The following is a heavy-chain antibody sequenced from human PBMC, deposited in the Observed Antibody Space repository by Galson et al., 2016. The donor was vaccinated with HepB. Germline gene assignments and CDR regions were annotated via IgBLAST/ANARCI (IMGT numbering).Heavy chain of an antibody. V-gene: IGHV6-1*01. Sequence: AISGDSVSSKRAVWNWIRQSPSRGLEWLGRTYYRSKWSDEYAVAMKGRITINPDTSKNQFSLHLNFVTPEDTAVYYCAISYYDSSGYRYWGQGTQVTVSS. CDR3: AISYYDSSGYRY. CDR2: TYYRSKWSD. CDR1: GDSVSSKRAV. J-gene: IGHJ4*02. D-gene: IGHD3-22*01.